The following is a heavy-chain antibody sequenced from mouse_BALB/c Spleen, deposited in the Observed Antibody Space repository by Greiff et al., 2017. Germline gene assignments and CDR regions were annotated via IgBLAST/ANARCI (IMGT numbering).Heavy chain of an antibody. CDR2: INPYNGDT. Sequence: EVQRVESGPELVKPGASVKISCKASGYSFTGYFMNWVMQSHGKSLEWIGRINPYNGDTFYNQKFKGKATLTVDKSSSTAHMELRSLASEDSAVYYCARWDGSSWAMDYWGQGTSVTVSS. CDR1: GYSFTGYF. D-gene: IGHD1-1*01. CDR3: ARWDGSSWAMDY. V-gene: IGHV1-20*02. J-gene: IGHJ4*01.